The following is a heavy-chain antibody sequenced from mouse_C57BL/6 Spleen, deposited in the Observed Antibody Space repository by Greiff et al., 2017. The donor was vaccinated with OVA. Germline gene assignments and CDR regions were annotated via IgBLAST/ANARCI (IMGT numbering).Heavy chain of an antibody. J-gene: IGHJ3*01. CDR2: INPNYGTT. D-gene: IGHD2-5*01. CDR3: AREEGYSNPAWFAY. CDR1: GYSFTDYN. Sequence: VQLQQSGPELVKPGASVTISCKASGYSFTDYNMNWVKQSNGKSLEWIGVINPNYGTTSYNQKFKGKATLTVDQSSSTAYMQLNSLTSEDSAVYYCAREEGYSNPAWFAYWGQGTLVTVSA. V-gene: IGHV1-39*01.